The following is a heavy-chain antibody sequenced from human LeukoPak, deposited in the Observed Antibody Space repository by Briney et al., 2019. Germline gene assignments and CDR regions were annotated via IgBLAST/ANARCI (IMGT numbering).Heavy chain of an antibody. Sequence: PSQTLSLTCTVSGGSISSGGYYWSWIRQPPGKGLEWIGEINHSGSTNYNPSLKSRVTISVDTSKNQFSLKLSSVTAADTAMYYCARGRGVVTAAIDYWGQGTLVTVSS. J-gene: IGHJ4*02. CDR1: GGSISSGGYY. D-gene: IGHD2-21*02. CDR2: INHSGST. CDR3: ARGRGVVTAAIDY. V-gene: IGHV4-30-2*01.